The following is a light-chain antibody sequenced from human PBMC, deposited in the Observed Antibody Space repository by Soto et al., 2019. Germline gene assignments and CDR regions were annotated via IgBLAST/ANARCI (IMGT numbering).Light chain of an antibody. CDR2: EVS. Sequence: QSALTQPPSASGSPGQSVTISCTGTSSDVGGYNYVSWYQQHPGKAPKLMIYEVSKRPSGVPDRFSGSKSGNTASLTVSGLQAEDEADYYCSSYISGSTLVVFGGGTKLTVL. CDR3: SSYISGSTLVV. V-gene: IGLV2-8*01. J-gene: IGLJ2*01. CDR1: SSDVGGYNY.